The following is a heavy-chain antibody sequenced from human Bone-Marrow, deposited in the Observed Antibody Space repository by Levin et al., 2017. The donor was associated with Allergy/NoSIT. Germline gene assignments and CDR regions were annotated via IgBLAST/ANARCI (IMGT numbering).Heavy chain of an antibody. CDR2: ISPFSGDT. V-gene: IGHV1-18*01. Sequence: GESLKISCRASGNTFTVYGINWVRQAPGQGLEWMGWISPFSGDTKYVQKFQARVTMTIDTPTSTAYMELNSLRSDDTAVYYCARDAKPYCSSSSCYRGTWLDPWGQGTLVTVSS. CDR3: ARDAKPYCSSSSCYRGTWLDP. J-gene: IGHJ5*02. D-gene: IGHD2-2*01. CDR1: GNTFTVYG.